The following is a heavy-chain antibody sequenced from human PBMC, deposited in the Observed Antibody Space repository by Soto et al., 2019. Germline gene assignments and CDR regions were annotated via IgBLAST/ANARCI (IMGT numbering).Heavy chain of an antibody. CDR2: ISNDGSNK. CDR1: GFTFNTYG. J-gene: IGHJ4*02. CDR3: ANWKYPQAD. V-gene: IGHV3-30*18. Sequence: QVQLVESGGGVVQPGKSLRLSCAASGFTFNTYGMHWVRQAPGKGPEWVAVISNDGSNKYYADSVKGRFTISRDNSKNTLYLQMNSLRAEDTALYYCANWKYPQADWGQGTLVTVSS. D-gene: IGHD1-7*01.